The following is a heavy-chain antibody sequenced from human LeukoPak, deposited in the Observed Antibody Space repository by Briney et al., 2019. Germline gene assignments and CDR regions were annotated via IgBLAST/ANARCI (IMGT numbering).Heavy chain of an antibody. J-gene: IGHJ3*02. CDR3: ARVGNYDSSGYPKDAAFDI. CDR1: GGSISSSNW. D-gene: IGHD3-22*01. CDR2: IYHSGST. Sequence: SETLSLTCAVSGGSISSSNWWSWVRQPPGKGLEWIGEIYHSGSTNYNPSLKSRVTISVDTSKNQFSLKLSSVTAADTAVYYCARVGNYDSSGYPKDAAFDIWGQGTMVTVSS. V-gene: IGHV4-4*02.